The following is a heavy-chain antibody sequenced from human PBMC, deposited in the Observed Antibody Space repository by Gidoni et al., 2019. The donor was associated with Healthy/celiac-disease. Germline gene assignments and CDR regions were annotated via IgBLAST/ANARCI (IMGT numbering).Heavy chain of an antibody. CDR1: GFTFSSYA. Sequence: QVQLVESGGGVVQPGRSLRLSCAASGFTFSSYAMHWVRQAPGKGLEWVAVISYDGSNKYYADSVKGRFTISRDNSKNTLYLQMNSLRAEDTAVYYCARAYDSSGYWYFDYWGQGTLVTVSS. CDR2: ISYDGSNK. D-gene: IGHD3-22*01. J-gene: IGHJ4*02. V-gene: IGHV3-30*04. CDR3: ARAYDSSGYWYFDY.